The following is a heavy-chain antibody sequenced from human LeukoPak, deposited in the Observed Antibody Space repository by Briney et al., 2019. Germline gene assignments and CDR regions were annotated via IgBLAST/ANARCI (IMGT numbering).Heavy chain of an antibody. J-gene: IGHJ5*02. CDR1: GGSISSSSYY. D-gene: IGHD6-6*01. V-gene: IGHV4-39*07. CDR2: INHSGST. CDR3: ARGGGSEQLSRMLTNWFDP. Sequence: SETLSLTCTVSGGSISSSSYYWGWIRQPPGKGLEWIGEINHSGSTNYNPSLKSRVTISVDTSKNQFSLKLSSVTAADTAVYYCARGGGSEQLSRMLTNWFDPWGQGTLVTVSS.